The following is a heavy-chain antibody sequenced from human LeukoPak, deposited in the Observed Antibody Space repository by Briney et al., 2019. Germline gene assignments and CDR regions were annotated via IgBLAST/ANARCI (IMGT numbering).Heavy chain of an antibody. J-gene: IGHJ5*02. CDR1: GFTLNSYA. D-gene: IGHD2-2*01. CDR3: AKGSSSWYEGSWFDP. CDR2: ISGSGGST. V-gene: IGHV3-23*01. Sequence: GGSLRLSCAASGFTLNSYAISWVRQAPGKGLEWVSGISGSGGSTYNADSVKGRFTISRDNSKNTLYLQMNSLRVEDTAVYYCAKGSSSWYEGSWFDPWGQGTLVTVSS.